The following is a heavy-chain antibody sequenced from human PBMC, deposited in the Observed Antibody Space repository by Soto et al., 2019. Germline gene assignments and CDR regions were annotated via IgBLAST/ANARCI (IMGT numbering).Heavy chain of an antibody. CDR1: GDSIVSGYY. D-gene: IGHD1-26*01. J-gene: IGHJ5*02. V-gene: IGHV4-38-2*01. Sequence: KPSETLSLACAVSGDSIVSGYYLGLIRHPPGKGLEWIGSIYHSGNTYYNPSLKSRVTISVDTAKNHFSLKLSSVTAADTAIYYCARHIGGSDSSAWFGPWGQGSLVTVSS. CDR3: ARHIGGSDSSAWFGP. CDR2: IYHSGNT.